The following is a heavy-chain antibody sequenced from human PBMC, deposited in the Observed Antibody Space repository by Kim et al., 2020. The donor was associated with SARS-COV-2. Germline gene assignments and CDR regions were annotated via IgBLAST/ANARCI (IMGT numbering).Heavy chain of an antibody. V-gene: IGHV4-39*07. D-gene: IGHD3-10*01. CDR3: ARDLGPMVRAH. CDR2: IYYSGST. J-gene: IGHJ4*02. CDR1: GGSISSSSYY. Sequence: SETLSLTCTVSGGSISSSSYYWGWIRQPPGKGLEWIGSIYYSGSTYYNPSLKSRVTISVDTSKNQFSLKLSSVTAADTAVYYCARDLGPMVRAHWGQGTLVTVSS.